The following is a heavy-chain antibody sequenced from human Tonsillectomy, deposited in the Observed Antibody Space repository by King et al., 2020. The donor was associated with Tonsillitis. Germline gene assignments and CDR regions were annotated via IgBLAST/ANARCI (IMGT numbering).Heavy chain of an antibody. Sequence: EVQLVETGGGLIQPGGSLRLSCVTSGFDFTYNYMSWVRQAPGKGLEWVSFIYSGGSASYTDSVKGRFTISRDNSKNTLYLQLNSLRAEDTAVYYCASHYCTAGSCYFDYWGQGTLVTVSS. V-gene: IGHV3-53*02. D-gene: IGHD2-8*02. CDR2: IYSGGSA. CDR1: GFDFTYNY. CDR3: ASHYCTAGSCYFDY. J-gene: IGHJ4*03.